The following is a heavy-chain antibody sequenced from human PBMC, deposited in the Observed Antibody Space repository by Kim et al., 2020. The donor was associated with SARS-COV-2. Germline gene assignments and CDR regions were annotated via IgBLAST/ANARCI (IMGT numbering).Heavy chain of an antibody. V-gene: IGHV1-3*01. Sequence: ASVKVSCKASGYTFTSYAMHWVRQAPGQRLEWMGWINAGNGNTKYSQKFQGRVTITRDTPASTAYMELSSLRSEDTAVYYWARDFVGNYDILTGFPPGDYWGQGTLVTVSS. J-gene: IGHJ4*02. D-gene: IGHD3-9*01. CDR2: INAGNGNT. CDR3: ARDFVGNYDILTGFPPGDY. CDR1: GYTFTSYA.